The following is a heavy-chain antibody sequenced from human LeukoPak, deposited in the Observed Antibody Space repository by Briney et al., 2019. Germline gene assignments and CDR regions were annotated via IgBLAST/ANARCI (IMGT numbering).Heavy chain of an antibody. CDR3: AKGYSSSSSFDY. CDR1: GFTFSSHA. V-gene: IGHV3-23*01. CDR2: ISASGGTT. D-gene: IGHD6-6*01. J-gene: IGHJ4*02. Sequence: GASLRLSCAASGFTFSSHAMSWARQAPGKGLEWVSAISASGGTTYYADSVKGRFTISRDNSKTTLYLEMNSLRAEDTAIYYCAKGYSSSSSFDYWGQGTLVTVSS.